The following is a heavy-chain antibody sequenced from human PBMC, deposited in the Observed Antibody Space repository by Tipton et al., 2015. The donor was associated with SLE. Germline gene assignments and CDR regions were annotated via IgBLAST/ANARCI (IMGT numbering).Heavy chain of an antibody. CDR1: GFTFSVYS. J-gene: IGHJ4*02. Sequence: SLRLSCVASGFTFSVYSMSWVRQAPGKGLEWVSSMSRAGDYIQFADSLKGRFTISRDNAKNSLYLQMNSLRAEDTAVYYCARGSDYYAEGHYWGQGTLVSVSS. D-gene: IGHD3-10*01. CDR2: MSRAGDYI. CDR3: ARGSDYYAEGHY. V-gene: IGHV3-21*01.